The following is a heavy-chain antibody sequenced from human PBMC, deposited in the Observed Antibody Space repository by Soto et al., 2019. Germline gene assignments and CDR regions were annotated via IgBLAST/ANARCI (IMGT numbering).Heavy chain of an antibody. Sequence: GGSLRLSCAASGFTVSSNYMSWVRQAPGKGLEWVSVIYSGGSTYYADSVKGRFTISRHNSKNTLYLQMNSLRAEDTAVYYCARARGIAMVRGVISEYYFDYWGQGTLVTVSS. V-gene: IGHV3-53*04. CDR2: IYSGGST. J-gene: IGHJ4*02. D-gene: IGHD3-10*01. CDR3: ARARGIAMVRGVISEYYFDY. CDR1: GFTVSSNY.